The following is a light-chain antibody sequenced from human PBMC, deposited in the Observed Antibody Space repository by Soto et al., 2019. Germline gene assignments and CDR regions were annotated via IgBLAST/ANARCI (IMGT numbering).Light chain of an antibody. V-gene: IGLV2-14*01. CDR2: GVN. CDR1: SSDVGGYNY. Sequence: QSALTQPASVSGSPGQSITISCTGTSSDVGGYNYVSWYQQHPGKAPKLMISGVNNRPSGVSNRFSGSKSGNTASLTISGLQAEDEADYYCSSSTSSSTNVFGTGTKLTVL. CDR3: SSSTSSSTNV. J-gene: IGLJ1*01.